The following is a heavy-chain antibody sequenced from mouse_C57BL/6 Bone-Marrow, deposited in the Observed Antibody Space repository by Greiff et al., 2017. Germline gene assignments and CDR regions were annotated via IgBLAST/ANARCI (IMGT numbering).Heavy chain of an antibody. CDR2: IDPENGDT. V-gene: IGHV14-4*01. CDR3: TTTAWFAY. J-gene: IGHJ3*01. CDR1: GFNIKDDY. Sequence: VQLKESGAELVRPGASVKLSCTASGFNIKDDYMHWVKQRPEQGLEWIGWIDPENGDTEYASKFQGKATITADTSSNTAYLQLSSLTSEDAAVYYCTTTAWFAYWGQGTLVTVSA.